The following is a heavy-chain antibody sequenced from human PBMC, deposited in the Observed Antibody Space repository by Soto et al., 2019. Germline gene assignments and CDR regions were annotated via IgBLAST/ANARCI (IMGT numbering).Heavy chain of an antibody. D-gene: IGHD3-3*01. Sequence: QVQLVQSGAEVKKPGAAVKVSCKASGYTFTSYGISWVLQAPGQGREWMGWISAYNGNTNYAQKLQGRVSMTTDTSTSTANMGLRSLGSADTAVYYCARCHPPQGYIGRHVFRSDSFDIWGQATVVTVSS. V-gene: IGHV1-18*01. CDR3: ARCHPPQGYIGRHVFRSDSFDI. CDR1: GYTFTSYG. CDR2: ISAYNGNT. J-gene: IGHJ3*02.